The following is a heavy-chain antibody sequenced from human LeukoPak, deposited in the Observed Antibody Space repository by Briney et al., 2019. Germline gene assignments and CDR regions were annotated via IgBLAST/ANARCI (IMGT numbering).Heavy chain of an antibody. CDR3: ARDRYGSGSYYKYEFDY. CDR2: ISANGGST. V-gene: IGHV3-64*04. CDR1: GFIISNYA. D-gene: IGHD3-10*01. J-gene: IGHJ4*02. Sequence: GGSLRLSCSASGFIISNYAMHWVRQAPGKGLEYLSAISANGGSTYYADSVKGRFTISRDNAQNSLYLQLSSLRDEDTAVYYCARDRYGSGSYYKYEFDYWGRGTLVTVSS.